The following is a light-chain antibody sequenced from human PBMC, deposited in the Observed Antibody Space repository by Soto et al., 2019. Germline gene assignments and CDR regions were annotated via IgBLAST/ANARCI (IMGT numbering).Light chain of an antibody. J-gene: IGKJ4*01. CDR1: QSVSSTY. CDR2: GTS. V-gene: IGKV3-20*01. Sequence: ETVLTQSPGTLSLSPGERATLSCRASQSVSSTYLAWFQQKPGQAPRLLIYGTSNRATGIPDRFSGSGSETDFTLTISRLEPEDFAVYYCQQYGDSVTFGGGTKVDIK. CDR3: QQYGDSVT.